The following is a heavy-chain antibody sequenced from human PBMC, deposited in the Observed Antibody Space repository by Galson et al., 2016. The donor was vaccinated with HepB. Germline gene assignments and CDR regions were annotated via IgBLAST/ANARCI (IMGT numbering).Heavy chain of an antibody. CDR1: GDSVSSTSAG. CDR3: ARDSNNGNWFDP. V-gene: IGHV6-1*01. CDR2: TYYRSRWNY. J-gene: IGHJ5*02. D-gene: IGHD1/OR15-1a*01. Sequence: CAISGDSVSSTSAGWNWIRQSPSRGLEWLGRTYYRSRWNYDFAVSVKGRLTINSDTSKNEFSLQLDSVTPEDTAVYYCARDSNNGNWFDPWGQGTLVTVSS.